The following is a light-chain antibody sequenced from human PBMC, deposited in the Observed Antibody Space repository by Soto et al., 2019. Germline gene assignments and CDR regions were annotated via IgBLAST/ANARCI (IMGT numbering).Light chain of an antibody. CDR1: QDIMNY. CDR3: QQYDSLPFS. Sequence: DIQMTQSPSSLSASVGDRVTITCQASQDIMNYLNWYQQKPGKVPNLLIYDASNLATGVPSRFSGSGSGTHFTVTISSLQPEDVATYYCQQYDSLPFSFGPGTKVEIK. CDR2: DAS. V-gene: IGKV1-33*01. J-gene: IGKJ3*01.